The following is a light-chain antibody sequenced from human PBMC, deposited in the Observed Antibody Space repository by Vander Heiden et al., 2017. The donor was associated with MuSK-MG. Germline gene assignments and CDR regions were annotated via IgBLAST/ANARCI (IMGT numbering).Light chain of an antibody. CDR1: QIISSY. J-gene: IGKJ4*01. CDR3: QQSYCTPRT. Sequence: TQMTHSPSSLTASVGDRVTITWRARQIISSYLNWYQQQPGKAPKLLMYGASRLQSGVPSRFGGSGSGTDFTLTISSLQPEDFATYYCQQSYCTPRTFGGGTKVEIK. CDR2: GAS. V-gene: IGKV1-39*01.